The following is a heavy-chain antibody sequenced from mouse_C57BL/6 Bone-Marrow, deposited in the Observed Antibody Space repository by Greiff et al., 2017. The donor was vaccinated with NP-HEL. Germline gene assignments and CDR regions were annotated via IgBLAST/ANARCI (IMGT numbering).Heavy chain of an antibody. CDR1: GYTFTNYW. Sequence: QVQLKESGAELVRPGTSVKMSCKASGYTFTNYWIGWAKQRPGHGLEWIGDIYPGGGYTNYNEKFKGKATLTADKSSSTAYMQFSSLTSEDSAIYYCASRAGPYWYFDVWGTGTTVTVSS. D-gene: IGHD3-1*01. CDR3: ASRAGPYWYFDV. CDR2: IYPGGGYT. J-gene: IGHJ1*03. V-gene: IGHV1-63*01.